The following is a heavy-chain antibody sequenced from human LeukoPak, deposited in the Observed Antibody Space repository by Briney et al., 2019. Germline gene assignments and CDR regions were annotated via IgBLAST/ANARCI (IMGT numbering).Heavy chain of an antibody. Sequence: SQTLSLTCAISGDSVSSDSAAWNWIRQSPSRGLEWLGRTYYRSKWYNDYAVSVKSRITINPDTSKNQFSLQLNSVTPEDTAVYYCARDNGFVVVPAGYYYYYVDVWGKGTTVTVSS. J-gene: IGHJ6*03. D-gene: IGHD2-2*01. CDR1: GDSVSSDSAA. CDR2: TYYRSKWYN. V-gene: IGHV6-1*01. CDR3: ARDNGFVVVPAGYYYYYVDV.